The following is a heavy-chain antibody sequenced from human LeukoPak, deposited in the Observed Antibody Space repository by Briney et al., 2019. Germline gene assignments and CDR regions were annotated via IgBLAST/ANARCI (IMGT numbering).Heavy chain of an antibody. CDR3: ARDLEENWFDP. CDR2: ICYSGST. D-gene: IGHD3-3*01. V-gene: IGHV4-31*03. J-gene: IGHJ5*02. CDR1: GGSISSGSYS. Sequence: SETLSLTCTVSGGSISSGSYSWSWIRQHPGKGLEWIGYICYSGSTYYNPSLKSRVTISVDTSKNQFSLKLSSVTAADTAVYYCARDLEENWFDPWGQGTLVTVSS.